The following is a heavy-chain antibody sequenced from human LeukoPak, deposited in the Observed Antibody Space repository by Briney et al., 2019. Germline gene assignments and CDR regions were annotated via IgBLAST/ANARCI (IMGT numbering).Heavy chain of an antibody. CDR1: GFTFSSYS. CDR2: ISSSSSTM. D-gene: IGHD4-17*01. CDR3: ARVITVYNDYEEVAEYFQH. J-gene: IGHJ1*01. Sequence: GGSLRLSCAASGFTFSSYSMNWVRQAPGKGLEWVSDISSSSSTMYYADSVKGRFTISRDNSKNSLYLQMNSLRAEDTAVYYCARVITVYNDYEEVAEYFQHWGQGTLVIVSS. V-gene: IGHV3-48*04.